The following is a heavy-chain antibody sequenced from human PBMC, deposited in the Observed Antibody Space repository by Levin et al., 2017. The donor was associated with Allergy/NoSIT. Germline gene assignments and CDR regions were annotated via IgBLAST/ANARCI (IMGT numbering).Heavy chain of an antibody. CDR3: AREYYYDSSGYYYNAFDI. J-gene: IGHJ3*02. CDR2: IYYSGST. Sequence: SQTLSLTCTVSGGSIRSGGYYWSWIRQHPGKGLEWIGYIYYSGSTYYNPSLKSRVTISVDTSKNQFSLKLSSVTAADTAVYYCAREYYYDSSGYYYNAFDIWGQGTMVTVSS. CDR1: GGSIRSGGYY. V-gene: IGHV4-31*03. D-gene: IGHD3-22*01.